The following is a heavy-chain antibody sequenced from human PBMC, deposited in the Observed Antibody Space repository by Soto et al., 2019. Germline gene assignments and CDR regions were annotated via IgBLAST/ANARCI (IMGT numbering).Heavy chain of an antibody. V-gene: IGHV5-51*01. CDR2: IYPGDSDT. J-gene: IGHJ3*02. D-gene: IGHD3-22*01. CDR1: GYSFTSYW. CDR3: ARQLDSSGYYWVI. Sequence: GESLKISCKGSGYSFTSYWIGWVRQMPGKGLEWMGIIYPGDSDTRYSPPFQGQVTISADKSISTAYLQWSSLKASDTAMYYCARQLDSSGYYWVIWGQGTRVTVSS.